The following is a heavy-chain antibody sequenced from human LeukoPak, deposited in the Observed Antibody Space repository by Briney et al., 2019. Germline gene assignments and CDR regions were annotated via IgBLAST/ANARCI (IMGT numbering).Heavy chain of an antibody. CDR1: GFTFSNAW. D-gene: IGHD4-17*01. Sequence: GGSLRLSCAASGFTFSNAWMSWVRQAPGKGLEWVGRIKSKTDGGTTDYAAPVKGRFTISRDDSKNTLYLQINSLKSEDTAVYYCTTLDGDYAPDYWGQGTLVTVSS. V-gene: IGHV3-15*01. CDR3: TTLDGDYAPDY. CDR2: IKSKTDGGTT. J-gene: IGHJ4*02.